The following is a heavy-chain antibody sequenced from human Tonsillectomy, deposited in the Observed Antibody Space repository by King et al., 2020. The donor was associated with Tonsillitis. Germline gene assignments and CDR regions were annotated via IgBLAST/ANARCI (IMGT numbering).Heavy chain of an antibody. V-gene: IGHV3-30*04. CDR1: GFTFSSYA. D-gene: IGHD6-19*01. Sequence: VQLVESGGGVVQPGRSLRLSCAASGFTFSSYAMHWVRQAPGKGLEWVAVISYDGSNKYYADSVKGRFTISRDNSKNTLYLQMNSLRAEDTAVYYCASDRKQWLVLYYFDYWGQGTLVTVSS. CDR3: ASDRKQWLVLYYFDY. CDR2: ISYDGSNK. J-gene: IGHJ4*02.